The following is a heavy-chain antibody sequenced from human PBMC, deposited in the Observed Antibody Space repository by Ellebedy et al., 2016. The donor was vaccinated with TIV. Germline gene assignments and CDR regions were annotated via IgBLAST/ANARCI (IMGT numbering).Heavy chain of an antibody. Sequence: SETLSLXXTVSGGSISSGDYYWSWIRQPPGKGPEWIGYIYNAGTSYYNPSLKSRVIISADASKNQFSLKLRSVTAADTAVYFCARAFASGSASWGQGTLVTVSS. CDR2: IYNAGTS. CDR3: ARAFASGSAS. V-gene: IGHV4-30-4*01. CDR1: GGSISSGDYY. D-gene: IGHD3-10*01. J-gene: IGHJ4*02.